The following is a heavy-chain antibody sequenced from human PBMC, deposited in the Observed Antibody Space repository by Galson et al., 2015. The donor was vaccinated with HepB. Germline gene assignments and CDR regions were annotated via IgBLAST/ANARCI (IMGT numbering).Heavy chain of an antibody. D-gene: IGHD3-9*01. V-gene: IGHV3-30*18. J-gene: IGHJ4*02. CDR2: ILYDGRNK. Sequence: SLRLSCAASGFSFRSYGMHWVRQAPGKGLEWVAVILYDGRNKYYAESVKGRFTISRENSKNTLYLQMNSLRAEDTAVYYCAKEFDILTGYYNFDYWGQGTLVTVSS. CDR1: GFSFRSYG. CDR3: AKEFDILTGYYNFDY.